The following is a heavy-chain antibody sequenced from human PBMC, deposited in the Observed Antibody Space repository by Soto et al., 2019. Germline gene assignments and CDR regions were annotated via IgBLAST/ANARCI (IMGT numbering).Heavy chain of an antibody. CDR3: ARLPQFFYSTAPYYYGMDV. J-gene: IGHJ6*02. Sequence: QLQLQESGPGLVKPSETLSLTCTVSGGSISSSSYYWGWIRQPPGKGLEWIGSIYYSGSTYYNPSLKSRVTISVDTSKNQCSLKLSSVTAADTAVYYCARLPQFFYSTAPYYYGMDVWGQGTTVTVSS. CDR2: IYYSGST. D-gene: IGHD2-21*01. CDR1: GGSISSSSYY. V-gene: IGHV4-39*01.